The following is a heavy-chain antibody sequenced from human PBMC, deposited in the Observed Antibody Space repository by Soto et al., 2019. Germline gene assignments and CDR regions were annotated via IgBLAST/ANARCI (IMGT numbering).Heavy chain of an antibody. CDR3: ARELIYGSGSYY. CDR2: ISAYNGNT. D-gene: IGHD3-10*01. Sequence: QVQLXXSGAXVXXPXXSVXVSCKASGYTFTSYGISWVRQAPGQGLEWMGWISAYNGNTNYAQKLQGRVTMTTDTSTSTAHMELRSLRSDDTAVYYCARELIYGSGSYYWGQGTLVTVSS. J-gene: IGHJ4*02. V-gene: IGHV1-18*01. CDR1: GYTFTSYG.